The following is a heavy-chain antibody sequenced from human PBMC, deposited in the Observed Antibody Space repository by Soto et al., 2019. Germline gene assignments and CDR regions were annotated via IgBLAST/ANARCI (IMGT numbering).Heavy chain of an antibody. CDR3: AAWKTMIVVDNWFDP. D-gene: IGHD3-22*01. CDR1: GFTFTSSA. V-gene: IGHV1-58*01. J-gene: IGHJ5*02. CDR2: IVVGSGNT. Sequence: SVKVSCKASGFTFTSSAVQWARQARGQRLEWIGWIVVGSGNTNYAQKFQERVTITRDMSTSTAYMELSSLRSEDTAVYYCAAWKTMIVVDNWFDPWGQGTLVTVSS.